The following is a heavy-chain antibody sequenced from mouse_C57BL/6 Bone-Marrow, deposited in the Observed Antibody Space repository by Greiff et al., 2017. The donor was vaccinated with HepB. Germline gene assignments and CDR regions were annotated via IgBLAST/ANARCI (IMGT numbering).Heavy chain of an antibody. V-gene: IGHV1-81*01. CDR2: IYPRSGNT. Sequence: VQLQQSGAELARPGASVKLSCKASGYTFTSYGISWVKQRTGQGLEWIGEIYPRSGNTYYNEKFKGKATLTADKSSSTAYMELRSLTSEDSAVYFCARPHYYGSRGFAYWGQGTLVTVSA. CDR3: ARPHYYGSRGFAY. CDR1: GYTFTSYG. D-gene: IGHD1-1*01. J-gene: IGHJ3*01.